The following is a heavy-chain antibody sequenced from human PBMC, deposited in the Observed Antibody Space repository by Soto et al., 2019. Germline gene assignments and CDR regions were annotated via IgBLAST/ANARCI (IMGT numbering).Heavy chain of an antibody. Sequence: SETLSLTCTVSGGSVSSGSYYWSWIRQPPGKGLEWIGYIYYSGSTNYNPSLKSRVTISVDTSKNQFSLKASDTAMYYCARLECGGDCYRLGYWGQGTLVTVSS. CDR1: GGSVSSGSYY. D-gene: IGHD2-21*02. J-gene: IGHJ4*02. CDR2: IYYSGST. V-gene: IGHV4-61*01. CDR3: ARLECGGDCYRLGY.